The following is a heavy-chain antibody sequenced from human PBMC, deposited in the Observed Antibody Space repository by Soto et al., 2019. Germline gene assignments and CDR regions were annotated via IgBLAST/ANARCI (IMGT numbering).Heavy chain of an antibody. CDR1: GGSISRSSYY. V-gene: IGHV4-39*01. D-gene: IGHD4-17*01. CDR3: ASRDDGGFGL. CDR2: IYYSGRT. J-gene: IGHJ4*02. Sequence: QLQLQESGPGLVKPSETLSLTCTVSGGSISRSSYYWGWIRQPPGKGLEWIGSIYYSGRTFYYPPRQIRITISVDTSKNQFSLKLISGTAADTVVYYCASRDDGGFGLWGQGTLVTVSS.